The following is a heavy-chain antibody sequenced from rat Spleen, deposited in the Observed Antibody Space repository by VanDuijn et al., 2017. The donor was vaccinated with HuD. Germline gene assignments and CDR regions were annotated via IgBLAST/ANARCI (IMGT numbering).Heavy chain of an antibody. CDR2: INNAGNT. Sequence: EVQLQESGPGLVKPSQSLSLTCSVTFYSITSSYKWTWIRQFPGNKLEWMGYINNAGNTNYNPSLKSRISITRDTSKNQFFLHVNSVTTEDTATYYCARNYDGTYYPGGFDYWGQGVMVTVSS. J-gene: IGHJ2*01. CDR3: ARNYDGTYYPGGFDY. D-gene: IGHD1-12*02. CDR1: FYSITSSYK. V-gene: IGHV3-3*01.